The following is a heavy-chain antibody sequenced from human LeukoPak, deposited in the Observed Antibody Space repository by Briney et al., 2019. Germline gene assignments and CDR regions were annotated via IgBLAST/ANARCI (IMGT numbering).Heavy chain of an antibody. CDR3: SRAGCSWYSSYYYYYMDV. Sequence: PSETLSLTCAVYGGSFSGYYWSWIRQPPGKGLEWIGEINHSGSTNYNPSLKSRVTISVETAKNQFSRKLRSVTSAHTAVYNFSRAGCSWYSSYYYYYMDVWGKGTTVTVSS. V-gene: IGHV4-34*01. CDR2: INHSGST. CDR1: GGSFSGYY. D-gene: IGHD6-13*01. J-gene: IGHJ6*03.